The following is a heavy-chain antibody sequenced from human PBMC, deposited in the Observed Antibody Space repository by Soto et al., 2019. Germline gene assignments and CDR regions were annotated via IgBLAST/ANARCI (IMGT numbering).Heavy chain of an antibody. Sequence: TSETLSLTCTVSGGAISSTNYRLGWIRPPPGKGLEWIGTIHYSGSTSYNPSLKSRVTIPRDNGKNSLYLKMNSLSVEDTALYYWVGGSGWLQTDGGQGTQVTVSS. CDR1: GGAISSTNYR. D-gene: IGHD6-19*01. CDR2: IHYSGST. V-gene: IGHV4-39*01. CDR3: VGGSGWLQTD. J-gene: IGHJ4*02.